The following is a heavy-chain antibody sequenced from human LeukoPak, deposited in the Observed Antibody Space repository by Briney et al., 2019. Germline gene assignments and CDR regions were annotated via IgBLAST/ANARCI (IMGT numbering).Heavy chain of an antibody. Sequence: SETLSLTCTVSGGSISSYYWSWIRQPPGKGLEWIGYIYYSGSTNYNPSLKSRVTISVDTSKNQFSLKLSSVNAADTAVYYCARRVTADAFDIWGQGTMVTVSS. D-gene: IGHD2-21*02. CDR1: GGSISSYY. V-gene: IGHV4-59*08. J-gene: IGHJ3*02. CDR3: ARRVTADAFDI. CDR2: IYYSGST.